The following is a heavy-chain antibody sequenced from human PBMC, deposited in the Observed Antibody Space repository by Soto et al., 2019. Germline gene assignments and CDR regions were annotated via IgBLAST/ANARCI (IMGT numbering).Heavy chain of an antibody. CDR2: ISYDGSNK. D-gene: IGHD2-2*01. Sequence: GGSLRLSCAASGFTFSSYGMHWVRQAPGKGLEWVAVISYDGSNKYYADSVKGRFTISRDNSKNTLYLQMNSLRAEDTAVYYCAKDRFDYAPAGYFDYWGQGTLVTVSS. J-gene: IGHJ4*02. V-gene: IGHV3-30*18. CDR3: AKDRFDYAPAGYFDY. CDR1: GFTFSSYG.